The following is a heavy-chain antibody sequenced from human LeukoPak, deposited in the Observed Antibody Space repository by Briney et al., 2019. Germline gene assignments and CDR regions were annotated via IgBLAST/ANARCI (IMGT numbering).Heavy chain of an antibody. V-gene: IGHV4-39*07. CDR3: ASYAKDIVVLPAASIYWYFDL. Sequence: SETLSLTCTVSGGSMSSNSYYWGWIRQPPGKGLEWIGSICYSGYTYYNPSLKSRVTISVDTSKNQFSLKLSSVTAADTAVYYCASYAKDIVVLPAASIYWYFDLWGRGTLVTVSS. D-gene: IGHD2-2*01. J-gene: IGHJ2*01. CDR1: GGSMSSNSYY. CDR2: ICYSGYT.